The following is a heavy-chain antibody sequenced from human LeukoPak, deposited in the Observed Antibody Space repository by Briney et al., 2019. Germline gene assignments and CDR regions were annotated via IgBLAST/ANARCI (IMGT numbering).Heavy chain of an antibody. Sequence: GGSLRLSCAASGFTFDDYAMHWVRQAPGKGLEWVSGISWNSGSIGYADSVKGRFTISRDSTKNSLYLQMNSLRAEDTAVYYCARGRHLRYYYYMDVWGKGATVTVSS. CDR1: GFTFDDYA. J-gene: IGHJ6*03. CDR2: ISWNSGSI. V-gene: IGHV3-9*01. D-gene: IGHD4-17*01. CDR3: ARGRHLRYYYYMDV.